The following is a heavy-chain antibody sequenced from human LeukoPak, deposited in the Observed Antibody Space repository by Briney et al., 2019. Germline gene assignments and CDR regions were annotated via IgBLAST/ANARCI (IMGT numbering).Heavy chain of an antibody. CDR3: ARRSSYGDYWGSVAFDI. J-gene: IGHJ3*02. Sequence: GESLKISCKGSGYSFTAYWIGWVRQMPGKGLEWMGIIYPGDSDTRYSPSFQGQVTISADKSITTAYLQWSSLKTSATAMYYCARRSSYGDYWGSVAFDIWGQGTLVTVSS. D-gene: IGHD4-17*01. CDR1: GYSFTAYW. CDR2: IYPGDSDT. V-gene: IGHV5-51*01.